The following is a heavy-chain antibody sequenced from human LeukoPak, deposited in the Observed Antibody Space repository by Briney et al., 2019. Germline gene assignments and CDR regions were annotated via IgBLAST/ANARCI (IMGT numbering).Heavy chain of an antibody. CDR3: ARDTTGYQLLYYYYYYMDL. Sequence: GASVKVSCKASGYTFTGYYMHWVRQAPGQGLEWMGWINPNSGGTNYAQKFQGRVTMTRDTSISTAYMELSRLRSDDTAVYYCARDTTGYQLLYYYYYYMDLWGKGTTVTVSS. CDR1: GYTFTGYY. V-gene: IGHV1-2*02. D-gene: IGHD2-2*01. CDR2: INPNSGGT. J-gene: IGHJ6*03.